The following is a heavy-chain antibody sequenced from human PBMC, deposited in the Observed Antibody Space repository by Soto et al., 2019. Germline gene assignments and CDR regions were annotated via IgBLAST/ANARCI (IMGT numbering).Heavy chain of an antibody. D-gene: IGHD3-3*01. J-gene: IGHJ6*02. CDR3: GRDPTTKDDFWSGNQHTYYYYGMDG. CDR2: ICYDGSNK. Sequence: SGCNVSIYGRHWVRQDPRKGLEWVAVICYDGSNKYYAGSLTCRFSISRYNSKNTQYLQMNILRAEDTSVYYWGRDPTTKDDFWSGNQHTYYYYGMDGWGQGTTFPVSS. CDR1: GCNVSIYG. V-gene: IGHV3-33*01.